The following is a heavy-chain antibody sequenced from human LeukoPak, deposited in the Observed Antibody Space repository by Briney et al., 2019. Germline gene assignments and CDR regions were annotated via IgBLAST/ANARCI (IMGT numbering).Heavy chain of an antibody. CDR3: ARGITIFGVALYYFDY. J-gene: IGHJ4*02. V-gene: IGHV1-2*02. CDR1: GYTFTGYY. D-gene: IGHD3-3*01. CDR2: INPNSGGT. Sequence: ASVKVSCKASGYTFTGYYMHWVRQAPGQGLEGMGWINPNSGGTNYAQKFQGRVTMTRDTSISTAYMELSRLRSDDTAVYYCARGITIFGVALYYFDYWGQGTLVTVSS.